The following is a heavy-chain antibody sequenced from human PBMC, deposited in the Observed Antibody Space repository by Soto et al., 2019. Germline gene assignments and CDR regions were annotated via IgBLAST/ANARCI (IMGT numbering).Heavy chain of an antibody. CDR1: GFSFSNYW. J-gene: IGHJ3*02. D-gene: IGHD6-13*01. Sequence: EVQLVESGGALVQPGESLRLSCEASGFSFSNYWMTWVRQAPGKGLEWVADIRRDGGATSYLDSVRGRFTSSRDNAENSLYLQMNSLRAEDTALYYCARDVSPGSSSLYLDAFDIWGQGTMVTVSS. CDR3: ARDVSPGSSSLYLDAFDI. V-gene: IGHV3-7*05. CDR2: IRRDGGAT.